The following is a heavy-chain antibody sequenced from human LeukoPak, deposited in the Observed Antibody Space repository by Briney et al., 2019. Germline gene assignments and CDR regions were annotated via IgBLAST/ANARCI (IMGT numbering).Heavy chain of an antibody. Sequence: KVSCKASGYTFTSYWISWVRQMPGKGLEWMGRIDPSDSYTNYSPSFQGHVTISADKSISTAYLQWSSLKASDTAMYYCARGGVVPAAPFDPWGQGTLVTVSS. CDR1: GYTFTSYW. J-gene: IGHJ5*02. CDR2: IDPSDSYT. D-gene: IGHD2-2*01. V-gene: IGHV5-10-1*01. CDR3: ARGGVVPAAPFDP.